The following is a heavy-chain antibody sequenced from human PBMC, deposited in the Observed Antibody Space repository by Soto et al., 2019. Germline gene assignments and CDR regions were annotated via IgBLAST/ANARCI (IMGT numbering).Heavy chain of an antibody. CDR1: GYTFTSYA. CDR2: INAGNGNT. CDR3: ARDLYGDYGDDY. J-gene: IGHJ4*02. Sequence: ASVKVSCKASGYTFTSYAMHWVRQAPGQRLEWMGWINAGNGNTKYSQKFQGRVTMTRDTSTSTVYMELSSLRSEDTAVYYCARDLYGDYGDDYWGQGTLVTVSS. D-gene: IGHD4-17*01. V-gene: IGHV1-3*01.